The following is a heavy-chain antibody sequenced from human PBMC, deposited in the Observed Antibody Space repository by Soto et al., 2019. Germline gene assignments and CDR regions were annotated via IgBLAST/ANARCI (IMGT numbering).Heavy chain of an antibody. CDR1: GYTCTSYG. CDR3: ARGGPYYYDSSGYYEPPSP. CDR2: ISAYNGNT. V-gene: IGHV1-18*04. Sequence: ASVKVSCKASGYTCTSYGISWVRQAPGQGLEWMGWISAYNGNTNYAQKLQGRVTMTTDKSTSTAYMELRSLRSDDTAVYYCARGGPYYYDSSGYYEPPSPWGQGTLVTVSS. D-gene: IGHD3-22*01. J-gene: IGHJ5*02.